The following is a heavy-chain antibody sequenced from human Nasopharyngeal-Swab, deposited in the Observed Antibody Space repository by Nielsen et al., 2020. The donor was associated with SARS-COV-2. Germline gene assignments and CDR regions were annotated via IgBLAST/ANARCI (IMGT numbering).Heavy chain of an antibody. Sequence: GESLKISCAASGFTVSSNYMSWVRQTPGKGLEWVSVIYSGGSTYYADSVKGRFTISRDNSKNTLYLQMNSLRAEDTAVYYCAKDRDSGDDSDDYYHYYGMDVWGQGTTVTVSS. CDR1: GFTVSSNY. CDR3: AKDRDSGDDSDDYYHYYGMDV. J-gene: IGHJ6*02. CDR2: IYSGGST. D-gene: IGHD5-12*01. V-gene: IGHV3-53*01.